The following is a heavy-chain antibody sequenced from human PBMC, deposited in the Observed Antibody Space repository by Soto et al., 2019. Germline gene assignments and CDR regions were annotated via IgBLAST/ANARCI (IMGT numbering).Heavy chain of an antibody. CDR2: INPNSGGT. Sequence: GTSVKLSCEACGDRFTSYGISWVRQAPGQGLEWMGWINPNSGGTNYAQKFQGWVTMTRDTSISTAYMELSRLRSDDTAVYYCARGEAGTNAFDIWGQGTVLTVSS. V-gene: IGHV1-2*04. J-gene: IGHJ3*02. D-gene: IGHD1-1*01. CDR3: ARGEAGTNAFDI. CDR1: GDRFTSYG.